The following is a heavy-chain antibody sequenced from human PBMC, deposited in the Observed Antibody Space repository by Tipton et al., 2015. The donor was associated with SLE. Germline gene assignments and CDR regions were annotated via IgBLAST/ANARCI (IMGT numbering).Heavy chain of an antibody. Sequence: TLSLTCTVSGASVSSSVYSWGWIRQHPGKGLEWIGYIYYSGRTYYNPSLKSRISISVDTSKNQFSLNLSSVTAADTAVYYCARFPTYHFDLWGQGTLVTVSS. CDR2: IYYSGRT. J-gene: IGHJ4*02. V-gene: IGHV4-31*03. D-gene: IGHD2-2*01. CDR1: GASVSSSVYS. CDR3: ARFPTYHFDL.